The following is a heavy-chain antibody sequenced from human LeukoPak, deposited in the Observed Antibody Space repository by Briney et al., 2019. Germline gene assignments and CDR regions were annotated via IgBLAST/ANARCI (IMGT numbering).Heavy chain of an antibody. CDR1: GYTLTELS. CDR3: ATRYDYVWGSYRYNDY. D-gene: IGHD3-16*02. Sequence: ASVKVSCKVSGYTLTELSMHWVRQAPGKGLEWMGGFYPEDGETIYAQKFQGRVTMTEDTSTDTAYMELSSLRSEDTAVYYCATRYDYVWGSYRYNDYWGQGTLVTVSS. CDR2: FYPEDGET. J-gene: IGHJ4*02. V-gene: IGHV1-24*01.